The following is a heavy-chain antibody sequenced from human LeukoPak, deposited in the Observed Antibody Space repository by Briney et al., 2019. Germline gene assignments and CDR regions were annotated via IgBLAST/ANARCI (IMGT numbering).Heavy chain of an antibody. CDR3: ARSSSWGNWFDP. D-gene: IGHD6-19*01. V-gene: IGHV3-74*01. Sequence: PGGSLRLSCVGSGFTFSNYWMQWVRQVPGKGLTWISYIKSDGSGTNYADSVKGRFTISRDSAKNTLYLQLSSLRAEDTAVYYCARSSSWGNWFDPWGQGTLVTVSS. J-gene: IGHJ5*02. CDR1: GFTFSNYW. CDR2: IKSDGSGT.